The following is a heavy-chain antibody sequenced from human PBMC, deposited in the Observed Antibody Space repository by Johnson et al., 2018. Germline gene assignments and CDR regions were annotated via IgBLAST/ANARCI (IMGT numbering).Heavy chain of an antibody. V-gene: IGHV3-35*02. Sequence: VQLVQSGGGLVQPGGSLRLSCAASGFTFSNSDMNWVHQAPGKGLEWVSGVCRNGSRTHYADSVKGQFIISRDNSRNTLYLQTNSLRAEDTVVYYCVRPGDATMVARVAFDLWGQGTLVTVSS. CDR2: VCRNGSRT. J-gene: IGHJ4*02. CDR1: GFTFSNSD. D-gene: IGHD5-18*01. CDR3: VRPGDATMVARVAFDL.